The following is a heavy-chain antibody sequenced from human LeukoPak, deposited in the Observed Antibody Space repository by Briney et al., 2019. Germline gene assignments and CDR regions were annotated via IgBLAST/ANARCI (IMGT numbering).Heavy chain of an antibody. CDR1: GFTFSSYG. Sequence: PGGSLRLSCAASGFTFSSYGMHWVRQAPGKGLEWVAVIWYDGSNKYYTDSVKGRFTISRDNSKNTLYLQMNSLRAEDTAVYYCARDPADGGFWSGYYTPDYYYGMDVWGQGTTVTVSS. J-gene: IGHJ6*02. V-gene: IGHV3-33*01. CDR2: IWYDGSNK. D-gene: IGHD3-3*01. CDR3: ARDPADGGFWSGYYTPDYYYGMDV.